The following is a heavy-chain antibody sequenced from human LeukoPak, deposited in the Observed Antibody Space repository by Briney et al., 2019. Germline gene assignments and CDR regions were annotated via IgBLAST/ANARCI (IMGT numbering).Heavy chain of an antibody. Sequence: ASVKVSRKVSGYTLTELSMHWVRQAPGKGLEWMGGFDPEDGETIYAQKFQGRVTMTEDTSTDTAYMELSSLRSEDTAVYYCATENWGEGNYYYMDVWGKGTTVTVSS. D-gene: IGHD7-27*01. CDR1: GYTLTELS. CDR3: ATENWGEGNYYYMDV. J-gene: IGHJ6*03. CDR2: FDPEDGET. V-gene: IGHV1-24*01.